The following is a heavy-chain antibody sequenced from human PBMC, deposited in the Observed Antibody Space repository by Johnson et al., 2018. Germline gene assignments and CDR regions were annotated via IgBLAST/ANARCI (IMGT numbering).Heavy chain of an antibody. D-gene: IGHD6-13*01. J-gene: IGHJ2*01. CDR2: IESKANGATT. Sequence: VQLVQSGGGLVKPGGSLRLSCAASGFTFINTWMNWVRQAPGKGLEWVGRIESKANGATTDYAAPVKGRLAISRDDSKNTLTLEMNTLKTEDTAVYYCTSDAPHPGSTWYSPLHWYFDLWGRGTLVTVSS. V-gene: IGHV3-15*07. CDR3: TSDAPHPGSTWYSPLHWYFDL. CDR1: GFTFINTW.